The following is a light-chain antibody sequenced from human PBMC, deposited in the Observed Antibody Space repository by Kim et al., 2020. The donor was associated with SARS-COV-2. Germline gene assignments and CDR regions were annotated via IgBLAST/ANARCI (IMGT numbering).Light chain of an antibody. CDR3: QQYNTYPYT. CDR1: QGISFW. Sequence: SATVGDRVTITCRASQGISFWLAWYQQKPGKAPKFLIYKAASLESWVPSRFSGSGSGTEFTLTISSLQPDDLATYDCQQYNTYPYTFGPGTKLEI. V-gene: IGKV1-5*03. CDR2: KAA. J-gene: IGKJ2*01.